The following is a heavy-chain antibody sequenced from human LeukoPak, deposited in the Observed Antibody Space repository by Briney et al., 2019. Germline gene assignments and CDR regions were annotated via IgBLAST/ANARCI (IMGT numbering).Heavy chain of an antibody. CDR2: IYSGGST. Sequence: PEGSLRLSCAASGFTVSSNYMSWVRQAPGKGLEWVSVIYSGGSTYYADSVKGRFTISRDNSKNTLYLQMNSLRAEDTAVYYCARGRSSGWYYFDYWGQGTLVTVSS. V-gene: IGHV3-66*01. CDR1: GFTVSSNY. J-gene: IGHJ4*02. D-gene: IGHD6-19*01. CDR3: ARGRSSGWYYFDY.